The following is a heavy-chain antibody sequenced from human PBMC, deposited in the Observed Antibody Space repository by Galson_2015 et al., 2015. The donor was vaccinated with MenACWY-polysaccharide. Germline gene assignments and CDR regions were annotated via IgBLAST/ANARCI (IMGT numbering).Heavy chain of an antibody. D-gene: IGHD2/OR15-2a*01. CDR3: ARAYCDRYTFFGMDV. Sequence: SLRISCAGSGFTFSSYAMHWVRQAPGKGLEWVAVISYDGSNKYFADSVRGRFTISRDNSRNTLWLHMNSLRAEDKAVYYSARAYCDRYTFFGMDVWGQGNTATFSS. CDR2: ISYDGSNK. J-gene: IGHJ6*02. CDR1: GFTFSSYA. V-gene: IGHV3-30-3*01.